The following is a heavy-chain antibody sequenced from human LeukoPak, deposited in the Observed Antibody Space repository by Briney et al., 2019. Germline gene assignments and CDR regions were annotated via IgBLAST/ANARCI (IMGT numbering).Heavy chain of an antibody. J-gene: IGHJ4*02. CDR2: IKQDGSTK. V-gene: IGHV3-7*01. Sequence: GGSLRLSCAASGFTFSNSWMAWVRQAPGKGLEWVANIKQDGSTKHYADSLKGRFTISRDNPKNSLFLQMNNLRADDTAIYYCTRDTIGSLDYWGQGILVTVAS. D-gene: IGHD1-26*01. CDR1: GFTFSNSW. CDR3: TRDTIGSLDY.